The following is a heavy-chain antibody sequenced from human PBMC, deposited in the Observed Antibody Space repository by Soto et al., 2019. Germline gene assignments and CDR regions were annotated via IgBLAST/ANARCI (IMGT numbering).Heavy chain of an antibody. J-gene: IGHJ5*02. CDR2: IYYSGST. D-gene: IGHD3-10*01. Sequence: SETLSLTCTVSGGSISSGGYYWSWIRQHPGKGLEWIGYIYYSGSTYYNPSLKSRVTISVDTSKNQFSLKLSSVTAADTAVYYCARESRGNPDNNWFDPWGQXTLVTVSS. CDR3: ARESRGNPDNNWFDP. V-gene: IGHV4-31*03. CDR1: GGSISSGGYY.